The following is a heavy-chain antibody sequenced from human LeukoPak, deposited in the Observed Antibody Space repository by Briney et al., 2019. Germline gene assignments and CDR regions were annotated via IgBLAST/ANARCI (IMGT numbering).Heavy chain of an antibody. D-gene: IGHD1-1*01. Sequence: GASVKVSCKVSGHTLSDLTMHWVRQAPGQGLEWMGWISAYNGNTNYAQKLQGRVTMTTDTSTSTAYMELRSLRSDDTAVYYCASRIGTGDYWGQGTLVTVSS. CDR1: GHTLSDLT. V-gene: IGHV1-18*01. CDR3: ASRIGTGDY. J-gene: IGHJ4*02. CDR2: ISAYNGNT.